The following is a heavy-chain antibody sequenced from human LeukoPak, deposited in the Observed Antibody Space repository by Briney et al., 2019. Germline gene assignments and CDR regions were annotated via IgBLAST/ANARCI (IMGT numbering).Heavy chain of an antibody. Sequence: PSETLSLTCTVSGGSISSGSYYWSWIRQPAGKGLEWIGRMYSSGSTNYNPSLKSRVTISVDTSKNQFSLKLSSVTAADTAVYYCARDAVIPRYFDSSAWGQGTLVTVSS. J-gene: IGHJ5*02. CDR1: GGSISSGSYY. CDR3: ARDAVIPRYFDSSA. CDR2: MYSSGST. V-gene: IGHV4-61*02. D-gene: IGHD3-22*01.